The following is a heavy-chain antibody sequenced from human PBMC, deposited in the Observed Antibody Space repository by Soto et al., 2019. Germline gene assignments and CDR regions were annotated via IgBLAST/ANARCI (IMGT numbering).Heavy chain of an antibody. CDR2: FIPRFGTT. CDR3: ARGRGLYNSGRSQLDS. D-gene: IGHD1-1*01. Sequence: SVKVSCKASGGTFSSYTISWVRQAPGQGLEWMGGFIPRFGTTNFAPTLQGRVTITADQSMNTVYMELSSLRSEDTALYYCARGRGLYNSGRSQLDSWGQGTLVTVSS. V-gene: IGHV1-69*13. CDR1: GGTFSSYT. J-gene: IGHJ4*02.